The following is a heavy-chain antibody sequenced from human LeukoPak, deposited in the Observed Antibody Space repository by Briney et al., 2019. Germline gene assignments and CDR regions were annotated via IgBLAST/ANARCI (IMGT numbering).Heavy chain of an antibody. J-gene: IGHJ4*02. CDR3: AGGRGWLVEY. V-gene: IGHV3-7*03. Sequence: GGSLRLSCGASGFTVSNSHMSWVRQAPGKGLEWVANIKQDGSEKYYVDSVKGRFTISRDNAKNSLFLQLNSLRVEDTAVYYCAGGRGWLVEYWGQGTLVTVSS. CDR2: IKQDGSEK. D-gene: IGHD6-19*01. CDR1: GFTVSNSH.